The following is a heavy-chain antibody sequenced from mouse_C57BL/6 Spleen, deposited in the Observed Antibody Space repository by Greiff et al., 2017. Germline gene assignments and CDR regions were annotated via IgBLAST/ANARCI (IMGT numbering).Heavy chain of an antibody. J-gene: IGHJ4*01. Sequence: VQLQQSGPELVKPGASVKISCKASGYSFTRYYIHWVKQRPGQGLEWIGWIYPGSGNTKYNEKFKGKATLTADTSSSTAYMQLSSLTSEDSAVYYCASYPYYYAMDYWGQGTSVTVSS. CDR2: IYPGSGNT. CDR3: ASYPYYYAMDY. CDR1: GYSFTRYY. V-gene: IGHV1-66*01.